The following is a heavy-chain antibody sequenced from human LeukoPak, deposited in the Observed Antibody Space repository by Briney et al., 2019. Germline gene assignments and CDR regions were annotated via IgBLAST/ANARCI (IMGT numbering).Heavy chain of an antibody. V-gene: IGHV4-30-4*08. J-gene: IGHJ4*02. CDR3: ARGVDSSGYYGY. CDR2: IYYSGST. D-gene: IGHD3-22*01. Sequence: SETLSLTCTVFGGSIRSGDYYWSWIRQPPGQGLEWIAHIYYSGSTYYNPSLKSRVIMSVDMSENQFSLKLSSVTAADTAVYYCARGVDSSGYYGYWGQGTLVTVSS. CDR1: GGSIRSGDYY.